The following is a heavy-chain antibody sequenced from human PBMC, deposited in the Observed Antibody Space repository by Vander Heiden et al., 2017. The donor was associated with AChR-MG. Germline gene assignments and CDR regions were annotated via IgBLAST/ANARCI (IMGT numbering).Heavy chain of an antibody. D-gene: IGHD1-1*01. V-gene: IGHV3-30*18. CDR3: ANSAVNDVWFDP. CDR1: AFTFSSYG. CDR2: ISYDGSNK. J-gene: IGHJ5*02. Sequence: QVQLVESGGGVVQPGRSLRLSCAASAFTFSSYGMHWVRQAPGKGLEWVTVISYDGSNKYYADSVKGRFTISRDNSKNTLYLQMNSLRAEDTAVYYCANSAVNDVWFDPWGQGTLVTVSS.